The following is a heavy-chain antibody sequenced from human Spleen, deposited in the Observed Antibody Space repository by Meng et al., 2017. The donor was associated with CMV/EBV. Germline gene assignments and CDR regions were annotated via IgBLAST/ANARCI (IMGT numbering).Heavy chain of an antibody. CDR1: GYTFTGYY. J-gene: IGHJ4*02. D-gene: IGHD7-27*01. CDR2: IHPHRGDT. CDR3: ARDNNWGPDY. Sequence: VSCKASGYTFTGYYVPWVRQAPEQGLEWMGWIHPHRGDTNYAQQFQGRVTLTRDTSINTGYMELTRLTSDDTAVYYCARDNNWGPDYWGQGTLVTVSS. V-gene: IGHV1-2*02.